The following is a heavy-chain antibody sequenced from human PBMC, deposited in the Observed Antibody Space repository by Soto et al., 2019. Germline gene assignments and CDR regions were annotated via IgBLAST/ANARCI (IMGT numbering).Heavy chain of an antibody. J-gene: IGHJ4*02. Sequence: SQTLSLTFAISVDSVSIKSAAWNWIRQSPSRGLEWLGRTYYRSKWYYDYADSVKSRITINSDTSKNQFSLQLNPVTPEDTAVYYCARDPGYSLDYWGQGTLVTVSS. CDR1: VDSVSIKSAA. CDR2: TYYRSKWYY. D-gene: IGHD5-18*01. CDR3: ARDPGYSLDY. V-gene: IGHV6-1*01.